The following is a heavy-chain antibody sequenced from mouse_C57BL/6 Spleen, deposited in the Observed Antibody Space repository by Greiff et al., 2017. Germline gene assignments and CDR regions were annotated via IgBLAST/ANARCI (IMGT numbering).Heavy chain of an antibody. D-gene: IGHD1-1*01. CDR1: GYTFTSYW. CDR3: ALRNYAMDD. J-gene: IGHJ4*01. V-gene: IGHV1-59*01. CDR2: IDPSDSYP. Sequence: QVQLQQPGAELVRPGTSVKLSCKASGYTFTSYWMHWVKQRPGQGLEWIGVIDPSDSYPNYNQKFKGKATLTVDTSSSTAYMQLSSLTSEDSAVYYCALRNYAMDDWGQGTSVTVSS.